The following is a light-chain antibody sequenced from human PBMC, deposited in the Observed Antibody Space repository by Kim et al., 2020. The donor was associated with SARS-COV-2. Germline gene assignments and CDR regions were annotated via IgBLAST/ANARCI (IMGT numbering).Light chain of an antibody. CDR3: QQYYGFPHT. J-gene: IGKJ2*01. Sequence: SASTGDRVTISCRISQDIRNDLAWYRQKPGRAPDLLIYRASILQSKVPSRFSGSGSGTDFTLTITGLQSEDSATYYCQQYYGFPHTFGQGTKLEIK. CDR2: RAS. V-gene: IGKV1D-8*01. CDR1: QDIRND.